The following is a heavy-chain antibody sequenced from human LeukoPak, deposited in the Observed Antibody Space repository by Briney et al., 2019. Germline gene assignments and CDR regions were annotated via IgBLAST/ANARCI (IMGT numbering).Heavy chain of an antibody. D-gene: IGHD7-27*01. Sequence: GASVKVSCKASGYTFTSYYMHWVRQAPGQGLEWMGIINPSGGSTSYAQKFQGRVTMTRDTSTSTVYMELSSLRSEDTAVYYCAADPLGILGFDYWGQGTLVTVSS. J-gene: IGHJ4*02. CDR2: INPSGGST. CDR3: AADPLGILGFDY. CDR1: GYTFTSYY. V-gene: IGHV1-46*01.